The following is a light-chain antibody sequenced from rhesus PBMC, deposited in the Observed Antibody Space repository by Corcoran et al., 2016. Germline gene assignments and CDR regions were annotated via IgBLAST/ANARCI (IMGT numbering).Light chain of an antibody. CDR2: LGS. CDR3: LQGSQLYS. Sequence: DIVMTQTPLSLSVTPGEPASISCRSSQSLLHSDGYTYLDWYLQKPGHSPGLLINLGSNRASGVPGRVSVSGSGTDFTLTISRVEAEDVGVYCCLQGSQLYSFGQGTKVEIK. J-gene: IGKJ2*01. V-gene: IGKV2-78*01. CDR1: QSLLHSDGYTY.